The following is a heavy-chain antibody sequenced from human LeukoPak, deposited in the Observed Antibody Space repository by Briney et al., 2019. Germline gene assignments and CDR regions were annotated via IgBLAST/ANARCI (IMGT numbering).Heavy chain of an antibody. CDR3: ARDYLEYGDYGHGT. J-gene: IGHJ5*02. CDR1: GGTFSSHA. V-gene: IGHV1-69*06. Sequence: ASVKVSCKASGGTFSSHAISWVRQAPGQGPEWMGGIIPIIGTANYAQKFQGRVTIIADKSTSTAYMELSSLRPEDTAVYYCARDYLEYGDYGHGTWGQGTLVTVSS. D-gene: IGHD4-17*01. CDR2: IIPIIGTA.